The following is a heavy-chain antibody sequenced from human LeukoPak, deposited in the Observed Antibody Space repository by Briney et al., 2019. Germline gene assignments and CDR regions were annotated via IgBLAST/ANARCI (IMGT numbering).Heavy chain of an antibody. D-gene: IGHD6-13*01. CDR3: AKEGIAAPLYYFDY. CDR2: VTGSGGSS. Sequence: GGSLRLSCAASGFTFRTYAMSWVRQAPGKGLEWVSTVTGSGGSSYYADSVKGRFTISRDDSKNTLFLQMNSLRAEDTAVYYCAKEGIAAPLYYFDYWGQGNLVTVSS. V-gene: IGHV3-23*01. CDR1: GFTFRTYA. J-gene: IGHJ4*02.